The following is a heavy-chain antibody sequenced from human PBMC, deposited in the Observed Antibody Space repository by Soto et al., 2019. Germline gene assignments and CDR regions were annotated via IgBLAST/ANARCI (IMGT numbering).Heavy chain of an antibody. Sequence: QVQLVQSGAEVKKPRSSVKVSCKASGGTFSSYAISWVRQAPGQGLAWMGGIIPIFGTANYAQKFQGRVTITTDKSTSTAYMELSSLRSEDTAVYYYARVNDFTYYYYGMDVWGQGTTITVSS. J-gene: IGHJ6*02. CDR1: GGTFSSYA. D-gene: IGHD3-3*01. CDR3: ARVNDFTYYYYGMDV. CDR2: IIPIFGTA. V-gene: IGHV1-69*06.